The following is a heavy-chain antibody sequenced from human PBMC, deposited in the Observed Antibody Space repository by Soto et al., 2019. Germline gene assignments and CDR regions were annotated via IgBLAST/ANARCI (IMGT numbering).Heavy chain of an antibody. V-gene: IGHV1-69*01. CDR2: IIPIFGTA. CDR3: ARGPRGSGWYPATTYWYFDL. CDR1: GGTFSSYA. Sequence: QVQLVQSGAEVKKPGSSVKVSCKASGGTFSSYAISWVRQAPGQGLEWMGGIIPIFGTANYAQKSQGRVAITADESTSTAYMELSSLISEDTAVYYCARGPRGSGWYPATTYWYFDLWGRGTLVTVSS. D-gene: IGHD6-19*01. J-gene: IGHJ2*01.